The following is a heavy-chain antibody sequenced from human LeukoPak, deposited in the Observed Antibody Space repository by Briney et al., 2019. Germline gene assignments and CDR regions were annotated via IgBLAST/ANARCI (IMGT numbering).Heavy chain of an antibody. CDR2: ISSSSSYI. CDR1: GFIFSSYS. Sequence: GGSLRLSCAASGFIFSSYSMNWVRQAPGKGLEWVSSISSSSSYIYYADSVKGRFTISRDNAKNSLYLQMNSLRAEDTAVYYCARDRSWHTAMVSSSDCWGQGTLVTVSS. J-gene: IGHJ4*02. D-gene: IGHD5-18*01. V-gene: IGHV3-21*01. CDR3: ARDRSWHTAMVSSSDC.